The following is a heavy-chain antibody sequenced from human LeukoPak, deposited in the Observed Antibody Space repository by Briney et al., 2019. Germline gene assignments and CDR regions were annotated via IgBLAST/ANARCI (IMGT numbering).Heavy chain of an antibody. CDR2: IYHSGST. J-gene: IGHJ2*01. Sequence: SETLSLTCAVSGGSISSSNFWSWVRQPPGKGLEWIGEIYHSGSTNYNQSLKSQVTISVDKSKNQFSLKLSSVTAADTAVYYCTRERMGRYFDLWGRGTLVTVSS. D-gene: IGHD2-8*01. CDR1: GGSISSSNF. CDR3: TRERMGRYFDL. V-gene: IGHV4-4*02.